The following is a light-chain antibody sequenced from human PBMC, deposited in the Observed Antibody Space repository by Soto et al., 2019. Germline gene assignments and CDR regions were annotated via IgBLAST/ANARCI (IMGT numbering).Light chain of an antibody. CDR1: SGDVGNYDL. CDR3: CSYAGSNSWV. Sequence: QSALTQPASVSGSPGQSITISCTGTSGDVGNYDLVSWYQQHPGEAPKLVIYEATRRPSGVSYRFSASKSGNTASLTISGLQAGDEAEYYCCSYAGSNSWVFGGGTKVTVL. V-gene: IGLV2-23*01. CDR2: EAT. J-gene: IGLJ3*02.